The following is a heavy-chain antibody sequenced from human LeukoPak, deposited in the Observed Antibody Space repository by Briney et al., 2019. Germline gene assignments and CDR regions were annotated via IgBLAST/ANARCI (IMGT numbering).Heavy chain of an antibody. V-gene: IGHV4-39*07. CDR2: IYYRGST. CDR1: GGSISSSSYY. D-gene: IGHD3-22*01. CDR3: ARTGDSSGYYRNAIDY. J-gene: IGHJ4*02. Sequence: SETLSLTCTVSGGSISSSSYYWGWIRQPLGKGLEWIGSIYYRGSTYYNPSLKSRVTISIDTSKNQFSLKLRFVTAADMAVYYCARTGDSSGYYRNAIDYWGQGTLVTVSS.